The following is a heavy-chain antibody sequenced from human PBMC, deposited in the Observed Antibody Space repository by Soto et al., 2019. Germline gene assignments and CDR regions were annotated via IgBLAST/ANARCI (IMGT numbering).Heavy chain of an antibody. D-gene: IGHD3-22*01. CDR2: IHYSGST. CDR3: ASHHEGYYESIDY. J-gene: IGHJ4*02. V-gene: IGHV4-59*12. Sequence: PSETLSLTCTVSGGSISSYYWSWIRQPPGKGLEWIGYIHYSGSTNYNPSLKSRVTISVDTSKNQFSLKLSSVTAADTAVYYCASHHEGYYESIDYWGQGTLVTVSS. CDR1: GGSISSYY.